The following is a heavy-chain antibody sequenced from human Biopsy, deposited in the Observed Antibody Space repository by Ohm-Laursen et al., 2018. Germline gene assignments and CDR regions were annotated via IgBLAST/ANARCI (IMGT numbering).Heavy chain of an antibody. J-gene: IGHJ4*02. V-gene: IGHV1-69*10. D-gene: IGHD3-3*01. CDR3: ATPFQYYDSWGGYPPFDH. Sequence: ASVKVSCKVSGGTFSNYAISWVRQAPGEGLEWMGGIIAVSGLVNYAPKFQGRVSITADRSTTTAYMELSNLKSEDTAVYYCATPFQYYDSWGGYPPFDHWGQGTLVTVSS. CDR2: IIAVSGLV. CDR1: GGTFSNYA.